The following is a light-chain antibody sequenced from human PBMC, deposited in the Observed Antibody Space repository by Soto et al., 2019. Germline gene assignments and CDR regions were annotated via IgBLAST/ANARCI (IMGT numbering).Light chain of an antibody. CDR3: SSYTITSTLVI. J-gene: IGLJ2*01. Sequence: QSALTQPPSVSGSPGQSVTISCTGTSSDVGSYKYVSWYQQHPGKAPKLIIYEVNKRPSGVSDRFSGSKSGNTASLTISGLQAEDEADYYCSSYTITSTLVIFGGGTKLTVL. CDR2: EVN. V-gene: IGLV2-14*01. CDR1: SSDVGSYKY.